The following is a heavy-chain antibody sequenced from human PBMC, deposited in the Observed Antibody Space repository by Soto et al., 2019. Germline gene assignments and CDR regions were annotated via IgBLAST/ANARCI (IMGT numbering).Heavy chain of an antibody. CDR2: INHSGST. CDR1: GGSFSGYY. V-gene: IGHV4-34*01. D-gene: IGHD3-16*01. J-gene: IGHJ6*02. Sequence: PSETLSLTCAVYGGSFSGYYWSWIRQPPGKGLEWIGEINHSGSTNYNPSLKSRVTISVDTSKNQFSLKLSSVTAADTAVYYCARGSGIMITPSYYYGMDVWGQGTTVTVSS. CDR3: ARGSGIMITPSYYYGMDV.